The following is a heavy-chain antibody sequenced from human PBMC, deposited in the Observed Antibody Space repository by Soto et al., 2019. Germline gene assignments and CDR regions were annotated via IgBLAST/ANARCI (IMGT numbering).Heavy chain of an antibody. Sequence: QVQLQESGPGLVKPSQTLSLTCTVSGGSISSGGYYWSWIRQHPGKGLEWIGYIYYSGSTYYNPSLKSRVTISVDTSKNKFSLKLRSVTAADTAVYYCARVSYDSSGYYYFDYWGQGTLVTVSS. D-gene: IGHD3-22*01. J-gene: IGHJ4*02. CDR2: IYYSGST. CDR1: GGSISSGGYY. CDR3: ARVSYDSSGYYYFDY. V-gene: IGHV4-31*03.